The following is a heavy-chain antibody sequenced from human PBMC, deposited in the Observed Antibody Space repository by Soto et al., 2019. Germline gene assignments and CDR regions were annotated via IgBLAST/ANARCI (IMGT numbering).Heavy chain of an antibody. CDR1: GFTFSSYG. CDR2: IWYDGSNK. J-gene: IGHJ5*02. Sequence: QVQLVESGGGVVQPGRSLRLSCAASGFTFSSYGMHWVRQAPGKGLEWVAVIWYDGSNKYYADSVKGRFTISRDNSKNTMYLQMNSLRAEDTAVYYCARDVTGTTLGWFAPWGQGTLVTVSS. D-gene: IGHD1-7*01. V-gene: IGHV3-33*01. CDR3: ARDVTGTTLGWFAP.